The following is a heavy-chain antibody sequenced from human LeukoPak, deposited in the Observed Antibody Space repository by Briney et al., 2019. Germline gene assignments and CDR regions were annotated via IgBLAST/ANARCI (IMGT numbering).Heavy chain of an antibody. Sequence: SETLSLTCAVYGGSFSGYYWSWIRQPPGKGLEWIGEINHSGSTNYNPSLKSRVTISVDTSKNQFSLKLSSVTAADTAVYYCARHPSYYYDSSAIDYWGQGTLVTVSS. V-gene: IGHV4-34*01. J-gene: IGHJ4*02. CDR3: ARHPSYYYDSSAIDY. CDR2: INHSGST. D-gene: IGHD3-22*01. CDR1: GGSFSGYY.